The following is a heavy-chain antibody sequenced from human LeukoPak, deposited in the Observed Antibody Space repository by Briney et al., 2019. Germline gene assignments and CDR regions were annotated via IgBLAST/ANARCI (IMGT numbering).Heavy chain of an antibody. CDR2: IKQDGTEK. J-gene: IGHJ3*02. V-gene: IGHV3-7*01. D-gene: IGHD6-13*01. CDR3: ARLRGIAAAGTGSNDAFDI. CDR1: RFTFSSYW. Sequence: GGSLRLSCAASRFTFSSYWMSWVRQAPGKGLEWVANIKQDGTEKYYVDSVKGRFTISRENAKNSLYLQMNSLRAGDTAVYYCARLRGIAAAGTGSNDAFDIWGQGTMVTVSS.